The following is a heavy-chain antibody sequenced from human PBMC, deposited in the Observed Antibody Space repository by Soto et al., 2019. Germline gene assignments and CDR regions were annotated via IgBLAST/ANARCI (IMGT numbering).Heavy chain of an antibody. Sequence: ASVKVSCKVSGYTLTELSMHWVRQAPGKGLEWMGGFDPEDGETIYAQKFQGRVTMTEDTSTDTAYMELSSLRSEDTAVYYCATPGYSSGWETFDYWGQGTLVTVSS. CDR3: ATPGYSSGWETFDY. CDR2: FDPEDGET. J-gene: IGHJ4*02. V-gene: IGHV1-24*01. CDR1: GYTLTELS. D-gene: IGHD6-19*01.